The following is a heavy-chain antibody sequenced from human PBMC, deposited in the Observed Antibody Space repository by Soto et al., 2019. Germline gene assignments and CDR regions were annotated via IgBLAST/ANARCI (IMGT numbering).Heavy chain of an antibody. D-gene: IGHD3-3*01. CDR1: GFTFSNAW. CDR2: IKGEADGGTT. V-gene: IGHV3-15*07. CDR3: ATSPGYYDVSPFDY. J-gene: IGHJ4*02. Sequence: GGSLRLSCAASGFTFSNAWMNWVRQAPGKGLEWVGRIKGEADGGTTDYAAPVKGRITISRDHSKDTLYLQMNSLKTEDTAVYYCATSPGYYDVSPFDYWGQGTLVTVSS.